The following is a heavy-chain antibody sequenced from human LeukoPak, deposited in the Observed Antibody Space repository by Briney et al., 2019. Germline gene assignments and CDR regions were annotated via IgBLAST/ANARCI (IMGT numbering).Heavy chain of an antibody. V-gene: IGHV4-30-2*01. J-gene: IGHJ4*02. CDR1: GGSISSGGYS. Sequence: SETLSLTCAVSGGSISSGGYSWSWVRQPPGKGLEWIGYIYHSGSTYYNPSLKSRVTISVDRSKNQFSLKLSSVTAADTAVYYCASFTFGGVIVKDYWGQGTLVTVSS. D-gene: IGHD3-16*02. CDR2: IYHSGST. CDR3: ASFTFGGVIVKDY.